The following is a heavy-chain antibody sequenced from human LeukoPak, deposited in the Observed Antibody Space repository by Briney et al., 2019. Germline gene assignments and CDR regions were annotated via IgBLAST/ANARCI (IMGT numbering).Heavy chain of an antibody. CDR1: VXTXXTYX. J-gene: IGHJ4*02. CDR3: ARDSPTSAWYSGFVDPFDY. V-gene: IGHV1-18*01. CDR2: ISAYNGDT. Sequence: ASVKVSCKASVXTXXTYXITXXXXXPXXXXEWXGWISAYNGDTNYAQKFQGKLTRTTDKATSTAFMDLRRLRPDDKAAYYCARDSPTSAWYSGFVDPFDYWGQGTLVTVSS. D-gene: IGHD6-19*01.